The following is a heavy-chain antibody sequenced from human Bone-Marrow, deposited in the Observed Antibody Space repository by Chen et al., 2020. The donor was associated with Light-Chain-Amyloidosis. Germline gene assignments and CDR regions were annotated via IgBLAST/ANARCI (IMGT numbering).Heavy chain of an antibody. V-gene: IGHV3-30*02. CDR2: IRYDESNK. D-gene: IGHD6-6*01. CDR1: GFTFSSYG. CDR3: AKSDRPPSLYYYYYYMDV. J-gene: IGHJ6*03. Sequence: QVQLVESGGGVVQPGGSLRLSCAASGFTFSSYGMHWVRQAPGKGLEWVAFIRYDESNKYYADSVKRRFTISRDNSKNTLYLQMNSLRAEDTAVYYCAKSDRPPSLYYYYYYMDVWGKGTTVTVSS.